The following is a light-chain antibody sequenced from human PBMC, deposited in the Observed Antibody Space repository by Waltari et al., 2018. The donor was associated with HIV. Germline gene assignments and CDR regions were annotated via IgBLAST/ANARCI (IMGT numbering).Light chain of an antibody. CDR3: NSYAGSNNWV. V-gene: IGLV2-8*01. J-gene: IGLJ3*02. CDR2: EVN. CDR1: SSDVGGSKY. Sequence: QSALTQPPSASGSPGQSVTISCTGTSSDVGGSKYVSWYQQHPGKAPKLMIYEVNKRPSGVPDRFSGSKSAHTASLTVSWLQADDEADYYCNSYAGSNNWVFGGGTKLTVL.